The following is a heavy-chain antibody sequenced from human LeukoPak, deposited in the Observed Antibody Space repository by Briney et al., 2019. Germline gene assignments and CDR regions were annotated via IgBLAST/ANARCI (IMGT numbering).Heavy chain of an antibody. CDR1: GGTFVSFT. CDR2: IIPMLGMS. D-gene: IGHD2-8*02. Sequence: SVKVSCKASGGTFVSFTISWVRQAPGQGLEWMGRIIPMLGMSNYTQKFQDRVTITADKSTSTAYMELSGLRSEDTAVYYCARDLGYCAGASCSRWGYGFGIWGQGTKLIVSS. V-gene: IGHV1-69*04. CDR3: ARDLGYCAGASCSRWGYGFGI. J-gene: IGHJ3*02.